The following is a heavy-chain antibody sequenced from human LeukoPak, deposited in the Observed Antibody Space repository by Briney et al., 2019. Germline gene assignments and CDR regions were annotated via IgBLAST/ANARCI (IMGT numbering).Heavy chain of an antibody. J-gene: IGHJ2*01. V-gene: IGHV3-23*01. CDR1: GFTFSSYA. D-gene: IGHD5-18*01. CDR3: AISAMVTDWYFDL. CDR2: ISGSGGST. Sequence: GGSLRLSCAASGFTFSSYAMSWVRQAPGKGLERVSAISGSGGSTYYADSVKGRFTISRDNSKNTLYLQMNSLRAEDTAVYYCAISAMVTDWYFDLWGRGTLVTVSS.